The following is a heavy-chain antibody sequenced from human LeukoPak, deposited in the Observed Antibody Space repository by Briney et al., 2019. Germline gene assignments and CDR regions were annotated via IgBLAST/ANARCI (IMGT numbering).Heavy chain of an antibody. CDR3: ARLARPGGYQYYFDY. CDR1: GGSISSSSYY. Sequence: SETLSLTCTVSGGSISSSSYYWGWIRQPPGKGLEWIGSIYYSGSTYYNPSLKSRVTISVDTSKNQCSLNLSSVTAADTAVYYCARLARPGGYQYYFDYWGQGTLVTVSS. CDR2: IYYSGST. V-gene: IGHV4-39*01. J-gene: IGHJ4*02. D-gene: IGHD6-6*01.